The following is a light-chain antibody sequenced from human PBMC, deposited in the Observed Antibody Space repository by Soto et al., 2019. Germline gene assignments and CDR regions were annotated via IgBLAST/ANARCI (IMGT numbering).Light chain of an antibody. CDR1: QSVSSY. CDR3: RRLSNCPP. Sequence: EIVLTQSPATLSLSPGERATLSCRASQSVSSYLAWYQQKPGQAPRLLIYDASNRATGIPARFSGSGSGTTSTLTTVGLELENLAFYYCRRLSNCPPFGKGTGLEI. CDR2: DAS. J-gene: IGKJ5*01. V-gene: IGKV3-11*01.